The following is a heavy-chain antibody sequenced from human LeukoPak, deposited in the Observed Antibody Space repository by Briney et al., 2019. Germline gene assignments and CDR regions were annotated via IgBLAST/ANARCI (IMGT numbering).Heavy chain of an antibody. CDR1: GDSMSGYY. Sequence: SETLSLTCIVSGDSMSGYYWSWIRQPPGKGLEWIGYIYYGGSTNYNPSLKSRVTISVDPSKNQFSLKLSSVTAADTAVYYCARNYYFDYWGQGTLVTVSS. CDR2: IYYGGST. CDR3: ARNYYFDY. V-gene: IGHV4-59*01. J-gene: IGHJ4*02.